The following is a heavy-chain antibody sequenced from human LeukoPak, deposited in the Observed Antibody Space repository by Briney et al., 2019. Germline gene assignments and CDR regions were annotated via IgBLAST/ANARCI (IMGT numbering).Heavy chain of an antibody. V-gene: IGHV4-61*02. Sequence: SETLSLTCTVSNVSISSGSHYWNWIRQPAGKGLEWIGRIYTSGSTNYNPSLKSRVTVSVDTSKNQFSLKLSSVTAADTAVYYCARGIAARLGNAYFDYWGQGTLVTVSS. CDR3: ARGIAARLGNAYFDY. CDR2: IYTSGST. CDR1: NVSISSGSHY. J-gene: IGHJ4*02. D-gene: IGHD6-6*01.